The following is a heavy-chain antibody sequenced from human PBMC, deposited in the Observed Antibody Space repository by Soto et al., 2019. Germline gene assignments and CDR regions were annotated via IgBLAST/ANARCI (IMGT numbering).Heavy chain of an antibody. CDR3: ARDHPHSYGVYYFDY. D-gene: IGHD5-18*01. CDR1: GGSISNYY. Sequence: SETLYLTCTVSGGSISNYYWNWIRQSPGKGLEWIGYIYSSGSTHYNPSLQNRVTISIDTSKNQVSLNVNSVTAADTAVYYCARDHPHSYGVYYFDYWGQGTPVTVSS. CDR2: IYSSGST. V-gene: IGHV4-59*01. J-gene: IGHJ4*02.